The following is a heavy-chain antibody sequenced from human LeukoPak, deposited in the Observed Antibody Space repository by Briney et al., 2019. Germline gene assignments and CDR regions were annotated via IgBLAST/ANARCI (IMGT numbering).Heavy chain of an antibody. CDR2: IYYSGST. CDR1: GGSISSGDYY. D-gene: IGHD2-15*01. CDR3: ARYYCRGTACYYFDY. J-gene: IGHJ4*02. Sequence: SETLSRTCTVTGGSISSGDYYWSWIRQPPGKGLEGIGYIYYSGSTYYNPSLKSRITISLDTYKNQFSLKMSSVTAADTAVYYCARYYCRGTACYYFDYWGQGTLVTVSS. V-gene: IGHV4-30-4*08.